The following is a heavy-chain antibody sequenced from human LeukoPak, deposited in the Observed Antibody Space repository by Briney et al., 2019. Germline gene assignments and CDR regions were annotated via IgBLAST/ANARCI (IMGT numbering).Heavy chain of an antibody. J-gene: IGHJ6*03. V-gene: IGHV4-4*07. CDR1: GGYIGSYY. CDR3: AREGDYGDYSKSFYYTDV. CDR2: IYTSENT. D-gene: IGHD4-17*01. Sequence: SETLSLTCTVSGGYIGSYYWSWIRQPAGKGLEWIGRIYTSENTDYNPSLKSRVTTSVDMSTSQFSLRLTSVTAADTAVYYCAREGDYGDYSKSFYYTDVWGKGTTVTVSS.